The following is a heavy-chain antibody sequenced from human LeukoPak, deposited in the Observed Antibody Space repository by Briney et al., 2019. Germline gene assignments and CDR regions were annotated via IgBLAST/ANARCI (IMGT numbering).Heavy chain of an antibody. CDR3: AKDMGERPSRWGRDPVRGTDDVFDI. Sequence: PGGSLRLSCAASGFTFSSYAMTWVRQAPGKGLEWVSGIVGSGGGTYYADSVKGRFTISRDNSQNTLYLQMNSLRAEDTAVYFCAKDMGERPSRWGRDPVRGTDDVFDIWGQGTMVTVSS. V-gene: IGHV3-23*01. J-gene: IGHJ3*02. CDR1: GFTFSSYA. D-gene: IGHD1-26*01. CDR2: IVGSGGGT.